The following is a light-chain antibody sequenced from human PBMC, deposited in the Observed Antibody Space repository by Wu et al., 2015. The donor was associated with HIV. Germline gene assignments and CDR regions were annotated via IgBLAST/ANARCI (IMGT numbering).Light chain of an antibody. V-gene: IGKV1-NL1*01. CDR3: QQYFNIPRT. CDR2: AAS. J-gene: IGKJ3*01. Sequence: DVQMTQSPSSLSASVGDRVTITCRASQAIGSSLAWYQQRPGKVPKLLVYAASRLESGVPSRFSGDKSGTHYTLTITSLQPEDFATYYCQQYFNIPRTFGP. CDR1: QAIGSS.